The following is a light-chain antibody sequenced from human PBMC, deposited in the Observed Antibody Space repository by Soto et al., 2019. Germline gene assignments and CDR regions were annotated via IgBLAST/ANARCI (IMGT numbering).Light chain of an antibody. Sequence: DLQMTQSPSSLSVSVGDRVTITCRASQSIRSSLNWYQHKPGKAPKLLIYAASSLQSGVPSRFSGSGSGTDFTLTINSLQPEDFATYFCQQSYTTPHTFGQGTKLEIK. CDR3: QQSYTTPHT. J-gene: IGKJ2*01. CDR2: AAS. CDR1: QSIRSS. V-gene: IGKV1-39*01.